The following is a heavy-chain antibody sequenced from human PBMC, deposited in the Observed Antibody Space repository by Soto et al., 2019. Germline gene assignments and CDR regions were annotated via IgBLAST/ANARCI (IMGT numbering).Heavy chain of an antibody. Sequence: VQLVQSGAEVKKPGASVKVSCKTSGYTFHIYGITWVRQAPGRGLEWMGWISTYTGKTDYAQSLQGRVTMTTDTSTGTAYLEVRSLRSDDTAVYFCARDVYSGSGDAFDLWGQGTMVTVSS. CDR3: ARDVYSGSGDAFDL. CDR2: ISTYTGKT. V-gene: IGHV1-18*01. D-gene: IGHD6-6*01. J-gene: IGHJ3*01. CDR1: GYTFHIYG.